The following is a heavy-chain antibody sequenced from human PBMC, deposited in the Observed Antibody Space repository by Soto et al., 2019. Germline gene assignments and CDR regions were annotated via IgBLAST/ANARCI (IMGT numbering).Heavy chain of an antibody. V-gene: IGHV3-21*01. CDR2: ISSTTNYI. Sequence: GGSLRLSCVASGFTFSRYSMNWVRQAPGKGLEWVSSISSTTNYIYYADSMKGRFTVSRDNAKNSVYLDMNSLSAGDTAVYYCARESEDLTSNFDYWGQGTLVTVSS. J-gene: IGHJ4*02. CDR1: GFTFSRYS. CDR3: ARESEDLTSNFDY.